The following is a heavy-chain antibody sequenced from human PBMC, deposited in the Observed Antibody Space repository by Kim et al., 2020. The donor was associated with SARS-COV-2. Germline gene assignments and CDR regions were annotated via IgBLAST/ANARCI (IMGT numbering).Heavy chain of an antibody. CDR1: GGSISSYY. V-gene: IGHV4-59*01. Sequence: SETLSLTCTVSGGSISSYYWSWIRQPPGKGLEWIGYIYYSGSTNYNPSLKSRVTISVDTSKNQFSLKLSSVTAADTAVYYCARDLMYSSSWGRDYYYYYGMDVWGQGATVTVSS. D-gene: IGHD6-6*01. CDR3: ARDLMYSSSWGRDYYYYYGMDV. CDR2: IYYSGST. J-gene: IGHJ6*02.